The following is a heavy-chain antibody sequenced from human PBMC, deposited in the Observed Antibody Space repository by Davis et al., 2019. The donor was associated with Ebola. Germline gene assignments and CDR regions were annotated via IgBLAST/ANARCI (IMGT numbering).Heavy chain of an antibody. Sequence: GESLKISCKASGYRFTNYWIGWVRQMPGRGLQWMGITYPDDSDTTYSPSFQGQITISADKSISTAYLQWSSLKASDSAMYYCARMGGNGSPGDYWGQGTLVTVSS. V-gene: IGHV5-51*01. CDR2: TYPDDSDT. CDR3: ARMGGNGSPGDY. J-gene: IGHJ4*02. CDR1: GYRFTNYW. D-gene: IGHD1-26*01.